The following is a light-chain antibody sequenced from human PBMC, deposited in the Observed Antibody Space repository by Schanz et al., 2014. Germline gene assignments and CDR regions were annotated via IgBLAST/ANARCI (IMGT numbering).Light chain of an antibody. CDR2: GAS. CDR3: HQYINSPFT. Sequence: IVLTQSPGTLSLSPGERATLSCRASQSVSSSYLAWYQHKPGQAPRLLIYGASNRASGIPDRFSGSGSGTDFTLSISRLDPEDFAVYYCHQYINSPFTFGPGTKLDLK. CDR1: QSVSSSY. V-gene: IGKV3-20*01. J-gene: IGKJ3*01.